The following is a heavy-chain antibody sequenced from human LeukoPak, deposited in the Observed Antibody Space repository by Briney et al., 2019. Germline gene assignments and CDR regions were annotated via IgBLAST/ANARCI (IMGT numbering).Heavy chain of an antibody. CDR1: GYTFTSYG. CDR2: INPSGAST. Sequence: GASVKVSCKASGYTFTSYGISWVRQAPGQGLEWMGIINPSGASTSYAQKFQGRVTMTRDTSTSTVYMELSSLRSEDTAVYYCARPLPSERFDPWGQGTLVTVSS. V-gene: IGHV1-46*01. CDR3: ARPLPSERFDP. J-gene: IGHJ5*02. D-gene: IGHD1-14*01.